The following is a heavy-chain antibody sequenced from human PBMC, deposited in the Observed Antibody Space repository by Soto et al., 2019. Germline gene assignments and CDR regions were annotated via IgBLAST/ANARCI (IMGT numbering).Heavy chain of an antibody. CDR3: TTDGVVGATTLDY. CDR1: GFTFINAW. Sequence: PGGSLRLSCAASGFTFINAWMSWVRQAPGKGLEWVGRIKSKTDGGTTDYAAPVKGRFTISRDDSKNTLYLQMNSLKTEDTAVYYCTTDGVVGATTLDYWGQGTLVTVSS. D-gene: IGHD1-26*01. V-gene: IGHV3-15*01. J-gene: IGHJ4*02. CDR2: IKSKTDGGTT.